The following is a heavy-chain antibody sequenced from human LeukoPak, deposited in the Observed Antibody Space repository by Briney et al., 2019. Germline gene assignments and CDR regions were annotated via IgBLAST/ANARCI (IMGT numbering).Heavy chain of an antibody. CDR3: ARFFDCSGGSCHSYFDY. V-gene: IGHV4-34*01. CDR2: INHSGST. D-gene: IGHD2-15*01. J-gene: IGHJ4*02. Sequence: SETLSLTCAVYGGSFSGYYWSWIRQPPGKGLEWIGEINHSGSTNYNPSLKSRVTISVDTSKNQFSLKLSSVTAADTAVYYCARFFDCSGGSCHSYFDYWGQGTLVTVSS. CDR1: GGSFSGYY.